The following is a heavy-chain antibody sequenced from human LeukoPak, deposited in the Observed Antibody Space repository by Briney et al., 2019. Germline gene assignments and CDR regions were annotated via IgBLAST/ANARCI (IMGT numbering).Heavy chain of an antibody. Sequence: ASVKVSCKASGGTFSSYAISWVRQAPGQGLEWMGGIIPIFGTANYAQKFQGRVTITTDESTSTAYMELSSLRSEDTAVYYCARVARLSGAYGSGSYSLDYWGQGTLVTVSP. D-gene: IGHD3-10*01. CDR3: ARVARLSGAYGSGSYSLDY. CDR1: GGTFSSYA. V-gene: IGHV1-69*05. J-gene: IGHJ4*02. CDR2: IIPIFGTA.